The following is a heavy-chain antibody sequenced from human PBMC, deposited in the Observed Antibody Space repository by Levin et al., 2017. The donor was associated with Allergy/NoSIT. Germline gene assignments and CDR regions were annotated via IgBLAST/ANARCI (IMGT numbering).Heavy chain of an antibody. CDR3: ASQIAAAGTGASFDC. J-gene: IGHJ4*02. CDR1: GGTFSTYT. D-gene: IGHD6-13*01. CDR2: IIPIFGTA. Sequence: ASVKVSCKTSGGTFSTYTINWVRQAPGQGLEWMGGIIPIFGTANYAQKFQGRVTITADESTSTAYMEVGSLTSEDTAVYYCASQIAAAGTGASFDCWGQGTLVTVSS. V-gene: IGHV1-69*13.